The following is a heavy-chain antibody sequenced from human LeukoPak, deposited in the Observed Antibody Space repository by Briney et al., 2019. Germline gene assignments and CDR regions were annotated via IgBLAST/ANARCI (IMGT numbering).Heavy chain of an antibody. CDR3: VRRFRRQLGPDY. CDR1: GFTFSSYS. J-gene: IGHJ4*02. D-gene: IGHD6-13*01. V-gene: IGHV3-21*01. Sequence: GGSLRLSCAASGFTFSSYSMNWVRQAPGKGLEWVSSISSSSSYIYYADSVKGRFTISRDNAKNSLYLQMNSLRAEDTAVYYCVRRFRRQLGPDYWGQGTLVTVSS. CDR2: ISSSSSYI.